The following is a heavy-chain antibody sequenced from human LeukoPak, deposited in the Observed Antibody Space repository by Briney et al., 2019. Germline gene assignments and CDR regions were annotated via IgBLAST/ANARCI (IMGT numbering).Heavy chain of an antibody. D-gene: IGHD6-13*01. Sequence: GGSLRLSCAAPGFTFSNYAMSWVRQAPGKGLEWVSSISSSGGSTHFADSVKGRFTISRDNSKNTLYLQMNNLRAEDTAVYYCAKTSSSWSPFDYWGQGTLVTVSS. CDR2: ISSSGGST. V-gene: IGHV3-23*01. CDR1: GFTFSNYA. J-gene: IGHJ4*02. CDR3: AKTSSSWSPFDY.